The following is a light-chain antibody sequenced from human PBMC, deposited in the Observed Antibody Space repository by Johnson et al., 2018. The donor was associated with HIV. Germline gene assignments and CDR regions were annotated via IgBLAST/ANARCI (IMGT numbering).Light chain of an antibody. J-gene: IGLJ1*01. CDR3: GTWDSSLSAGGANYV. CDR2: ENN. Sequence: QSVLTQPPSVSAAPGQKVTISCSGSSYNIGNNLVSWYQQLPGSAPTLLIYENNKRPSGIPDRFSGSKSGTSATLGITGLQTGDEADYYCGTWDSSLSAGGANYVFGTGTKVTVL. CDR1: SYNIGNNL. V-gene: IGLV1-51*02.